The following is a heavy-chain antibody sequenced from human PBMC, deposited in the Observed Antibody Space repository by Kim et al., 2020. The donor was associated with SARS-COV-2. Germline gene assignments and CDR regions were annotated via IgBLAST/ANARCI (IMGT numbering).Heavy chain of an antibody. CDR3: ARGWDDSVVDS. D-gene: IGHD1-26*01. Sequence: ASVKVSCEASGYNFTAYYIHWVRQAPGQGLEWLGWINPNSGDTSYALKFQSRVTMTRLTSISTAYMGLSSLTSDDTAIYFCARGWDDSVVDSWGQGTLVTVSS. CDR2: INPNSGDT. CDR1: GYNFTAYY. V-gene: IGHV1-2*02. J-gene: IGHJ4*02.